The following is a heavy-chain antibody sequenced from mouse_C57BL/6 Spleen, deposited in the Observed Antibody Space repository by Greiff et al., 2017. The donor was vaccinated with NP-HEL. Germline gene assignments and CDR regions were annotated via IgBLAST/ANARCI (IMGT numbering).Heavy chain of an antibody. J-gene: IGHJ3*01. V-gene: IGHV2-2*01. CDR3: ARIPVSY. CDR2: IWSGGST. CDR1: GFSLTSYG. Sequence: QVQLQQSGPGLVQPSQSLSITCTVSGFSLTSYGVHWVRQSPGKGLEWLGVIWSGGSTDYNAAFISSLSISKDNSKSQVFFKMNSLQADDTAIYYCARIPVSYWGQGTLVTVSA.